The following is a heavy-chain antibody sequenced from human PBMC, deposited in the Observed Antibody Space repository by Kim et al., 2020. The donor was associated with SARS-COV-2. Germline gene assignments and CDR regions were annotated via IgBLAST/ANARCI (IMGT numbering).Heavy chain of an antibody. D-gene: IGHD5-18*01. V-gene: IGHV1-2*05. J-gene: IGHJ6*02. Sequence: ASVKVSCKASGYTFTGYYMHWVRQAPGQGLEWMGRINPNSGGTNYAQKFQGRVTMTRDTSISTAYMELSRLRSDDTVVYYCARHPLYSYGYYYGMDVWGQGTTVTVSS. CDR1: GYTFTGYY. CDR2: INPNSGGT. CDR3: ARHPLYSYGYYYGMDV.